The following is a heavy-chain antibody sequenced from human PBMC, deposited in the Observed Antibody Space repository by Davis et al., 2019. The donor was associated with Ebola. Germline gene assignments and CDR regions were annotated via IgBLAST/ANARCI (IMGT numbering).Heavy chain of an antibody. CDR2: IQTKAASGTT. V-gene: IGHV3-15*01. Sequence: PGGSLRLSCAASGFTFSNAWMSWVRPAPGKGLEWVGRIQTKAASGTTDYAATVKGRFTISRDDSKDTVYRQMNSLKADDTAVYYCTTGQQHLIRGDWGQGTLVTVSS. CDR3: TTGQQHLIRGD. D-gene: IGHD6-13*01. CDR1: GFTFSNAW. J-gene: IGHJ4*02.